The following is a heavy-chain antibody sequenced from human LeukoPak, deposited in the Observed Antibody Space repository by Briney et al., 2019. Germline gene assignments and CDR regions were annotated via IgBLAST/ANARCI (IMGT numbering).Heavy chain of an antibody. CDR2: ISSSSSYI. CDR1: GFTFSSYS. J-gene: IGHJ4*02. CDR3: ARGMMQPRGGLPPYFDY. D-gene: IGHD2-21*02. V-gene: IGHV3-21*01. Sequence: GGSLRLSCAASGFTFSSYSMNWVRQAPGKGLEWVSSISSSSSYIYYADSVKGRFAISRDNAKNSLYLQMNSLRAEDTALYYCARGMMQPRGGLPPYFDYWGQGTLVTVSS.